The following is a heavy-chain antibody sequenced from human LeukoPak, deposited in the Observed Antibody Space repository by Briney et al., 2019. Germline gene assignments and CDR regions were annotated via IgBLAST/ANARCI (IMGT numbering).Heavy chain of an antibody. CDR3: ARDDVVSRTGLGDS. D-gene: IGHD5/OR15-5a*01. J-gene: IGHJ4*02. CDR2: INSDGCHT. V-gene: IGHV3-74*01. CDR1: GFTFSNYW. Sequence: PGGSLRLSCAASGFTFSNYWMQWARQAPGKGLAWVSHINSDGCHTTYADSVKGRFTISRDNVKNTVYLHMNTLRAEDTAVYYCARDDVVSRTGLGDSWGQGTLVTVSS.